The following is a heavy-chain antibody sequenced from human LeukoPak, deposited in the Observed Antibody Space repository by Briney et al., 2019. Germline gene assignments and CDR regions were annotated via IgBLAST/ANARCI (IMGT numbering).Heavy chain of an antibody. CDR3: ARGVGNYDSSGYYPYYFDH. CDR2: IYHSGST. Sequence: SGTLSLTCAVSGGSISSGDFSWGRIRQPPGKGRGWIGYIYHSGSTYYNQSRKSRVNISVDRSKNQFSLNLSSVNAADTAVYYCARGVGNYDSSGYYPYYFDHWGQGTLVTVSS. V-gene: IGHV4-30-2*01. J-gene: IGHJ4*02. CDR1: GGSISSGDFS. D-gene: IGHD3-22*01.